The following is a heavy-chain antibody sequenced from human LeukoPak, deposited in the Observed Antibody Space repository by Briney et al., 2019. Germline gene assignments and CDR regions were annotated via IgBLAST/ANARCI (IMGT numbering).Heavy chain of an antibody. V-gene: IGHV4-39*01. CDR1: GGSISSSSYY. CDR3: ARAGYSFGILDAFDI. CDR2: IYYSGST. Sequence: PSETLSLTRTVSGGSISSSSYYWGWIRQPPGKGLEWIGSIYYSGSTYYNPSLKNRVTISVDTSKNQFSLKLSSVTAADTAVYYCARAGYSFGILDAFDIWGQGTMVTVSS. D-gene: IGHD5-18*01. J-gene: IGHJ3*02.